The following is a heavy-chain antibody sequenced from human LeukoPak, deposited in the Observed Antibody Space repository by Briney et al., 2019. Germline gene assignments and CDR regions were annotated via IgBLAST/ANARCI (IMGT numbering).Heavy chain of an antibody. CDR3: ARDLFYGSGSSEDYYYYMDV. CDR2: ISSSSSYI. V-gene: IGHV3-21*01. D-gene: IGHD3-10*01. Sequence: GGSLRLSYAASGFTFSSYSMNWVRQAPGKGLEWVSSISSSSSYIYYADSVKGRFTISRDNAKNSLYLQMNSLRAEDTAVYYCARDLFYGSGSSEDYYYYMDVWGKGTTVTVSS. CDR1: GFTFSSYS. J-gene: IGHJ6*03.